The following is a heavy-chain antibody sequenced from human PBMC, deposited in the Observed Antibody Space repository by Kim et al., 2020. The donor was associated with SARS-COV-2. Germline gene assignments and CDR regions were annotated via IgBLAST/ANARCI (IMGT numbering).Heavy chain of an antibody. CDR2: IKQDGSEK. V-gene: IGHV3-7*01. CDR1: GFTFSSYW. D-gene: IGHD3-9*01. J-gene: IGHJ4*02. Sequence: GGSLRLSCAASGFTFSSYWMSWVRQAPGKGLEWVANIKQDGSEKYYVDSVKGRFTISRDNAKNSLYLQMNSLRAEDTAVYYCARDLGYDILTGYSIPFDYWGQGTLVTVSS. CDR3: ARDLGYDILTGYSIPFDY.